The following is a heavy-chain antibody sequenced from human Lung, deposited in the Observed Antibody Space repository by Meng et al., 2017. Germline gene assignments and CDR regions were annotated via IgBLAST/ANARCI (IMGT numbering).Heavy chain of an antibody. CDR3: ARGPTTMAHDFDY. J-gene: IGHJ4*02. CDR1: GGSFSDYY. CDR2: INHSGST. D-gene: IGHD4-11*01. Sequence: GDLQQWGAGLLKPSETPSRTCVVSGGSFSDYYCSWIRQPRGKGLEWIGEINHSGSTNYNPSLESRATISVDTSQNNLSLKLSSVTAADSAVYYCARGPTTMAHDFDYWGQGTLVTVSS. V-gene: IGHV4-34*01.